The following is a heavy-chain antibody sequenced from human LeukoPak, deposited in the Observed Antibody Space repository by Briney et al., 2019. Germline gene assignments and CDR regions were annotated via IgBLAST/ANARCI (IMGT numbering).Heavy chain of an antibody. CDR2: IYYSGST. J-gene: IGHJ3*02. V-gene: IGHV4-39*01. D-gene: IGHD6-6*01. CDR1: GGSISRSSYY. Sequence: SETLSLTCTVSGGSISRSSYYWGWIRQPPGKGLEWIGTIYYSGSTYYNPSLKSRVTISVDTSKNQFSLKLNSVTAADTAVYYCARHEDSSPSNAFDIWGQGTMVTVSS. CDR3: ARHEDSSPSNAFDI.